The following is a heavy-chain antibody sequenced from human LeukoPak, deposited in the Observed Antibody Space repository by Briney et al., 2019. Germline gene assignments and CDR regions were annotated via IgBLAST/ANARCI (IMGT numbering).Heavy chain of an antibody. CDR2: INPSGGST. V-gene: IGHV1-46*01. D-gene: IGHD3-22*01. CDR3: ARESSSGYYLAY. J-gene: IGHJ4*02. Sequence: ASVKVSCKASGYSFTSYYMHWVRQAPGQGLEWMGIINPSGGSTSYAQKFQGRVTMTRDTSTSTVYMELSSLRSEDTAVYYCARESSSGYYLAYWGQGTLVTVSS. CDR1: GYSFTSYY.